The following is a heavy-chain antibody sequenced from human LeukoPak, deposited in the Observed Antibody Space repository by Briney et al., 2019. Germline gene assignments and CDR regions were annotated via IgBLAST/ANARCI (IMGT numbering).Heavy chain of an antibody. CDR1: AYRFTSYG. V-gene: IGHV1-18*01. D-gene: IGHD2-2*01. J-gene: IGHJ3*02. Sequence: ASLKVSCKQAAYRFTSYGISWVRQTPAQGIAWMGWISAYNGNRNYTQKLQGRVTMTSDTSTSTAYMELRSRKSDHTAVYYCARDSVVVPVTQDHDASYIWGQGTMFTVSS. CDR2: ISAYNGNR. CDR3: ARDSVVVPVTQDHDASYI.